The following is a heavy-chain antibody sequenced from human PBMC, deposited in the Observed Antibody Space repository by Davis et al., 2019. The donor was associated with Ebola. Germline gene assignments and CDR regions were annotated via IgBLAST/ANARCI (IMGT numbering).Heavy chain of an antibody. J-gene: IGHJ6*03. CDR1: GGSISSYY. CDR2: IYYSGST. V-gene: IGHV4-59*12. CDR3: ARDRGGFLEWSRDYYMDV. D-gene: IGHD3-3*01. Sequence: PSETLSLTCTVSGGSISSYYWSWIRQPPGKGLEWIGYIYYSGSTYYNPSLKSRVTISVDTSKNQFSLKLSSVTAADTAVYYCARDRGGFLEWSRDYYMDVWGKGTTVTVSS.